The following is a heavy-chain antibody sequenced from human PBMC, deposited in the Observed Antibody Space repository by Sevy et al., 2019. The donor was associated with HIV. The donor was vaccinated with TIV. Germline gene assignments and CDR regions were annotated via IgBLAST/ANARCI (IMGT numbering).Heavy chain of an antibody. CDR2: ISGSGGST. CDR3: AKRVVVVIAPNTPFDY. CDR1: GFTFSSYA. J-gene: IGHJ4*02. Sequence: GGSLRLSCAASGFTFSSYAMSWVRQAPGKGLEWVSAISGSGGSTYYADSVKGRFTISRDNSKNTLYLQMNSLRAEDTAVYYCAKRVVVVIAPNTPFDYWGQRTLVTVSS. V-gene: IGHV3-23*01. D-gene: IGHD2-21*01.